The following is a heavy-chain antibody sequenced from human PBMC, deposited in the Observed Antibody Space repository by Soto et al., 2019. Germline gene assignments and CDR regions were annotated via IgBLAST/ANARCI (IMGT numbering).Heavy chain of an antibody. CDR2: IKEDGSER. CDR3: ARAGSENDY. D-gene: IGHD3-10*01. CDR1: GFTFSNYW. Sequence: GGFLRLSCAASGFTFSNYWMSWVRQAPGKGLEWVANIKEDGSERNYVDSVKGRFIISRDNAKHSLYLQLNSLRAEDTAVYYCARAGSENDYWGQGTLVNVSS. V-gene: IGHV3-7*05. J-gene: IGHJ4*02.